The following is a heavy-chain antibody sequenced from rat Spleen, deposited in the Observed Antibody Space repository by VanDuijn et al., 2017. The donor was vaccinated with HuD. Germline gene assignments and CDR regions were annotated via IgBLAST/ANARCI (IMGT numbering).Heavy chain of an antibody. J-gene: IGHJ2*01. D-gene: IGHD1-4*01. Sequence: EVQLVVSGGGVVQSGRSMKLSCAASGFTFSNSYMAWVRQAPTKGLEWVAYISTGGGNTYYRDSVKGRFTISRDNAKNTLYLQMDSLRSEDTATYYCARETGYNSYFDYWGQGVMVTVSS. CDR1: GFTFSNSY. V-gene: IGHV5-25*01. CDR3: ARETGYNSYFDY. CDR2: ISTGGGNT.